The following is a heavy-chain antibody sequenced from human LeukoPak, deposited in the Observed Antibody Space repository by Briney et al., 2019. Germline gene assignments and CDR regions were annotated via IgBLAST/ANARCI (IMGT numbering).Heavy chain of an antibody. CDR3: ATVPAATPYYYYGMDV. CDR2: INPNSGGT. CDR1: GYTFTGYY. V-gene: IGHV1-2*02. Sequence: ASVKVSCKASGYTFTGYYMHWVRQAPGQGLEWMGWINPNSGGTNYAQKFQGRVTMTRDTSISTAYMELSRPRSDDTAVYYCATVPAATPYYYYGMDVWGQGTTVTVSS. D-gene: IGHD2-2*01. J-gene: IGHJ6*02.